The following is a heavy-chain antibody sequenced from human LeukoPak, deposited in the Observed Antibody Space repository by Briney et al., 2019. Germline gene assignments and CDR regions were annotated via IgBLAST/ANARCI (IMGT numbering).Heavy chain of an antibody. CDR1: GYSFISYG. Sequence: ASVKVSCKASGYSFISYGVSWVRRGPGQGLEWMGWISPHSGNTNSAQKFQGRVTMTTDTSTSTAYMELRSLRSDDTAVYYCARTYYGSGTYYTFWGQGTPVTVSS. CDR3: ARTYYGSGTYYTF. J-gene: IGHJ4*02. CDR2: ISPHSGNT. V-gene: IGHV1-18*04. D-gene: IGHD3-10*01.